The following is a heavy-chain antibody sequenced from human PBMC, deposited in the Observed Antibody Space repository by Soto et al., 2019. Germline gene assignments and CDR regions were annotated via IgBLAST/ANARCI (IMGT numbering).Heavy chain of an antibody. V-gene: IGHV4-61*01. CDR2: IYYSGST. CDR1: GGSVSSGSYY. D-gene: IGHD3-22*01. Sequence: SETLSLTCTVSGGSVSSGSYYWSWLRQPPGKGLEWIGYIYYSGSTNYNPSLKSRVTISVDTSKNQFSLKLSSGTAADTVVYYCARGFVCYDSSGYYYWFDPWGQGTLVTVSS. J-gene: IGHJ5*02. CDR3: ARGFVCYDSSGYYYWFDP.